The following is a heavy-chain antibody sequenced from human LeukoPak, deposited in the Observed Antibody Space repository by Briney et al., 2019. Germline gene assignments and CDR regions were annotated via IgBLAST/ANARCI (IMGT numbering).Heavy chain of an antibody. Sequence: PGGSLRLSCAASGFTFSNYWIHWVRQAPGKGLVWVSRIDNAGSITTYADSVKGRFTISRDNAKNTLYLQMNSLRAEDTAVYYCARGAITDYWGQGTLVTVSS. CDR2: IDNAGSIT. J-gene: IGHJ4*02. CDR1: GFTFSNYW. V-gene: IGHV3-74*03. CDR3: ARGAITDY. D-gene: IGHD1-14*01.